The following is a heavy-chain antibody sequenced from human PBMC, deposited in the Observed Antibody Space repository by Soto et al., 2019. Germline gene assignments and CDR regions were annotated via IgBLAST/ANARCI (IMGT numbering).Heavy chain of an antibody. CDR1: GGSFSGYY. CDR2: INHSGST. J-gene: IGHJ4*02. Sequence: SETLSLTCAVYGGSFSGYYWSWIRQPPGKGLEWIGEINHSGSTNYNPSLKSRVTISVDTSKNQFSLKLSSVTAADTAVYYCAIAAAPRYFDYGGQGTLVTVSS. D-gene: IGHD6-13*01. CDR3: AIAAAPRYFDY. V-gene: IGHV4-34*01.